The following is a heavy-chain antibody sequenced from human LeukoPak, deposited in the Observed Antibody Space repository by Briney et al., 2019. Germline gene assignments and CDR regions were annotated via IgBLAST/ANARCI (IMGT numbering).Heavy chain of an antibody. CDR3: ARVIIAVAGEVDY. D-gene: IGHD6-19*01. Sequence: PGGSLRLSCAASGFTFSSYSMNWVRQAPGKGLEWVSSISSSSSYIYYADSVKGRFTISRDNAKSSLYLQMNSLRAEDTAVYYCARVIIAVAGEVDYWGQGTLVTVSS. CDR1: GFTFSSYS. J-gene: IGHJ4*02. V-gene: IGHV3-21*01. CDR2: ISSSSSYI.